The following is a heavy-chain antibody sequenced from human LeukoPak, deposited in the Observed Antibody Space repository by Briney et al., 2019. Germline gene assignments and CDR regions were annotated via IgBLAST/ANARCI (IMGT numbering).Heavy chain of an antibody. CDR2: ISGSGDST. Sequence: GGSLRLSCVASKFNFAMSWVRQTAGKGLEWVSAISGSGDSTFYRDSVKGRFTISRDNSKNTLYLQMNSLRAEDTAIYYCARAVTVAWSERRPGYYYMDVWGKGTTVTVSS. V-gene: IGHV3-23*02. CDR1: KFNFA. CDR3: ARAVTVAWSERRPGYYYMDV. D-gene: IGHD1-1*01. J-gene: IGHJ6*03.